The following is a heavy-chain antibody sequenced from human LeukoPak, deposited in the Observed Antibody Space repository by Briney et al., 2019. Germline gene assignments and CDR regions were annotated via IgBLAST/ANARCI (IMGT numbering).Heavy chain of an antibody. D-gene: IGHD1-14*01. V-gene: IGHV6-1*01. Sequence: SQTLSLTFAISGDSISSSSDAWNWIRQSPSRGLEWLGRTYYMSNDYAVSVKSRMTINADTSKNQVSLQLKSVTPEDTAVYYCARGRNHAFDIWGQGTMVTVSS. J-gene: IGHJ3*02. CDR3: ARGRNHAFDI. CDR2: TYYMSN. CDR1: GDSISSSSDA.